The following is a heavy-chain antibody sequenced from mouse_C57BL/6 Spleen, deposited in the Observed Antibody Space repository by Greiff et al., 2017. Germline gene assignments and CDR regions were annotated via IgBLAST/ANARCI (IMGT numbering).Heavy chain of an antibody. Sequence: EVKLMESGPELVKPGDSVKISCKASGYSFTGSFMHWVMPSHGKSLGWIGRINPYNGDTFYNQKFKGKATLTVDKSSSTAHMELRSLTSEDSAVYYCARIGYGSSLYYFDYWGQGTTLTVSS. CDR3: ARIGYGSSLYYFDY. CDR2: INPYNGDT. V-gene: IGHV1-20*01. J-gene: IGHJ2*01. CDR1: GYSFTGSF. D-gene: IGHD1-1*01.